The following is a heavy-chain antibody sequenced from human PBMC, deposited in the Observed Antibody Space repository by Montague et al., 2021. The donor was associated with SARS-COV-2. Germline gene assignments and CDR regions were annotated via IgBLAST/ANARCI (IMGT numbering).Heavy chain of an antibody. CDR2: INPNSGGT. CDR3: ARGLLTYYDILTGYYQFDY. CDR1: GYTFTGYY. D-gene: IGHD3-9*01. V-gene: IGHV1-2*06. Sequence: SVKVSCKASGYTFTGYYMHWVRQAPGQGLEWMGRINPNSGGTNYAQKFQGRVTMTRDTSISTAYMELSRLRSDDTAVYYCARGLLTYYDILTGYYQFDYWGQGTLVTVSS. J-gene: IGHJ4*02.